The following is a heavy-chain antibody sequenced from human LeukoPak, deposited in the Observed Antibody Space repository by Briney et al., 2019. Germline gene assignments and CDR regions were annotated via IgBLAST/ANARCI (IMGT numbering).Heavy chain of an antibody. CDR1: GFTFTNYW. J-gene: IGHJ4*02. Sequence: GGSLRLSCAASGFTFTNYWMSWVCQAPGKGLEWVANISPDGSAAFYVDSVKGRVTISRDNAKNSLYLQMFSLRAEDTAVYYCARSVDYWGQGTLVTVSS. CDR2: ISPDGSAA. V-gene: IGHV3-7*01. CDR3: ARSVDY.